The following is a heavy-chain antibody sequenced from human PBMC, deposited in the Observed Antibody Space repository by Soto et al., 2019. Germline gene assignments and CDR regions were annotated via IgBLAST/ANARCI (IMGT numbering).Heavy chain of an antibody. Sequence: ASVKVSCKASGYTFTSYDINWVRQATGQGLEWMGWMNPNSGNTGYAQKFQGRVTMTRNTSISTAYMELSSLRYEDTAVYYCARGRRGIVATIRSMDVWGKGNKVTVCS. CDR2: MNPNSGNT. D-gene: IGHD5-12*01. CDR3: ARGRRGIVATIRSMDV. CDR1: GYTFTSYD. V-gene: IGHV1-8*01. J-gene: IGHJ6*03.